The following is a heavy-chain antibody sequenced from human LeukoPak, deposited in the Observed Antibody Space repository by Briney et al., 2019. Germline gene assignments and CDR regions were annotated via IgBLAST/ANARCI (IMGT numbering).Heavy chain of an antibody. V-gene: IGHV3-33*06. Sequence: GGSLRLSCAASGFTFSSYGMHWVRQAPGKGLEWVAVIWYDGSNKYYADSVKGRFTISRDNSKNTLYLQMNSLRAEDTAVYYCAKDVSQQLVLDYWGQGTLVTVSS. CDR1: GFTFSSYG. J-gene: IGHJ4*02. D-gene: IGHD6-13*01. CDR3: AKDVSQQLVLDY. CDR2: IWYDGSNK.